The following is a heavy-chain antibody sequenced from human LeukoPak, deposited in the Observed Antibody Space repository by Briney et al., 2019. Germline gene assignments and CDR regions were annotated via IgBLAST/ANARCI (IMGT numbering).Heavy chain of an antibody. CDR3: AKDIRYFDWAVDY. Sequence: GGSLRLSCAASGLTFSSYGMPWVRQAPGKGLEWVAVISYDGSNKYYADSVKGRFTISRDNSKNTLYLQMNSLRAEDTAVYYCAKDIRYFDWAVDYWGQGTLVTVSS. V-gene: IGHV3-30*18. CDR1: GLTFSSYG. CDR2: ISYDGSNK. D-gene: IGHD3-9*01. J-gene: IGHJ4*02.